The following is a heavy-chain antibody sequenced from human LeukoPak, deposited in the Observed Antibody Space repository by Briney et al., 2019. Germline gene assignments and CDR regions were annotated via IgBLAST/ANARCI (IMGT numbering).Heavy chain of an antibody. J-gene: IGHJ4*02. D-gene: IGHD3-22*01. V-gene: IGHV3-23*01. Sequence: PGGSLRLSCAASGFTFSSYAMSWVRQAPGKGLEWVSAISGSGGSTYYADSVKGRFTISRDNSKNTLYLQMNSLRAEDTAVYYCAKDPDYYDSSGHFDYWGQGTLVTVSS. CDR1: GFTFSSYA. CDR2: ISGSGGST. CDR3: AKDPDYYDSSGHFDY.